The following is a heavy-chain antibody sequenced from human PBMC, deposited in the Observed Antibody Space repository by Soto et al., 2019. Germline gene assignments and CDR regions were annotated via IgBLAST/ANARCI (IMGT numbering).Heavy chain of an antibody. J-gene: IGHJ4*02. CDR1: GFTFTRYS. CDR2: ISSTTNYI. Sequence: PGGSLRLSCAASGFTFTRYSMNWVRQAPGKGLEWVSSISSTTNYIYYGDSMKGRFTISRDNAKNSLYLEMNSLRAEDTTVYYCARESEDLTSNFDYWGQGTLVTVSS. V-gene: IGHV3-21*06. CDR3: ARESEDLTSNFDY.